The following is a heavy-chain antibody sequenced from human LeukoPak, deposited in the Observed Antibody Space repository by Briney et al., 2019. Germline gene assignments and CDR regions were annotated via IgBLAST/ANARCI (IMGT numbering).Heavy chain of an antibody. D-gene: IGHD3-10*01. CDR1: GFTFSDYA. J-gene: IGHJ2*01. Sequence: PGGSLRLSCAASGFTFSDYAITWVRQAPGKGLEWVSAIRDSGDDTYHADSVKGRFAISRDNSKNTLYLQMNSLRAEDTAVYYCAKHLVRGFPSWYFDLWGRGTLVTVSS. CDR3: AKHLVRGFPSWYFDL. V-gene: IGHV3-23*01. CDR2: IRDSGDDT.